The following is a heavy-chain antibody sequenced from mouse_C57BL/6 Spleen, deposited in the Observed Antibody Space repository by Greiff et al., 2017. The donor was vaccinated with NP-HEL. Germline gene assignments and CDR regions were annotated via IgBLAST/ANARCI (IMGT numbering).Heavy chain of an antibody. CDR2: ISDGGSYT. J-gene: IGHJ3*01. V-gene: IGHV5-4*01. Sequence: DVQLVESGGGLVKPGGSLKLSCAASGFTFSSYAMSWVRQTPEKRLEWVATISDGGSYTYYPDNVKGRFTISRDNAKNNLYLQMSHLKSEDTAMYYCARGGRFAYWGQGTLVTVSA. CDR1: GFTFSSYA. CDR3: ARGGRFAY.